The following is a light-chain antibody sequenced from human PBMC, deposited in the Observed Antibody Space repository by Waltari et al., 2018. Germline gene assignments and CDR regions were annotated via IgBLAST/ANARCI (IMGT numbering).Light chain of an antibody. CDR1: NSDVGNYNL. CDR2: EVI. CDR3: CSYAGSGTYV. V-gene: IGLV2-23*02. Sequence: QSALTQPASVSGTPGQSITISCTGTNSDVGNYNLVSWYQHPPGEAPKLMICEVIKRPPGVANRFSGSKSGNTASLTISGLQAEDEADYYCCSYAGSGTYVFGTGTKVTVL. J-gene: IGLJ1*01.